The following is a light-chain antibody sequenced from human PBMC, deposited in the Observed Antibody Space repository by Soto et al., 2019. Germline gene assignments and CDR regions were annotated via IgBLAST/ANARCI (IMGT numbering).Light chain of an antibody. CDR2: WAS. CDR3: QQYYSTPRT. CDR1: QSVLYSSNNKNY. J-gene: IGKJ1*01. V-gene: IGKV4-1*01. Sequence: DIVMTQSPDSLAVSLGERATINCKYSQSVLYSSNNKNYLAWYQQKPGQPPKLLIYWASTRESGVPDRFSGSGCGTDFTLTISSLQAEDVAVYYCQQYYSTPRTFGQGTKVEIK.